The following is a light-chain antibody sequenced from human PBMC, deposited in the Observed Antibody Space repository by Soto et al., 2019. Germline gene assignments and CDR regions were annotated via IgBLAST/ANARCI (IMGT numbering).Light chain of an antibody. CDR3: QDYGSSRT. J-gene: IGKJ1*01. V-gene: IGKV3-20*01. Sequence: EIVLTQSPGTLSLSPWERATLSCRASQSVSSNYLAWYQRRPGQAPRLLIYDASTRATGIPDRFSGSGSGTDFTLTISRLEPEDFAVYYCQDYGSSRTFGQGTKVDIK. CDR1: QSVSSNY. CDR2: DAS.